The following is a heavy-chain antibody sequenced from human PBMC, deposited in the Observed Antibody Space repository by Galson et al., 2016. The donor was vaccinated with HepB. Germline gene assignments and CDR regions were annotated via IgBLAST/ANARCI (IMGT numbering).Heavy chain of an antibody. CDR3: AIDPSQWHDLLFGN. D-gene: IGHD6-19*01. J-gene: IGHJ4*02. V-gene: IGHV3-23*01. CDR1: GFTFDKYG. CDR2: ICGRCGDM. Sequence: SLRLSCAASGFTFDKYGMTWFRQAPGKGLEWVSTICGRCGDMDYADSVKGRFTISRDDSKNTLYLHMNSLRVEDTAIYYCAIDPSQWHDLLFGNWAQGTLV.